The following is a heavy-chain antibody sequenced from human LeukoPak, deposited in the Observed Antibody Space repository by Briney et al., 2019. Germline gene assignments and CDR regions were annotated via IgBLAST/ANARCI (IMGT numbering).Heavy chain of an antibody. CDR1: GFTFSSFY. CDR3: ASFRGVAS. V-gene: IGHV3-30-3*01. D-gene: IGHD3-10*01. J-gene: IGHJ4*02. Sequence: GGSLRLSCAASGFTFSSFYMTWVRQAPGKGLEWVAVISYDGSNKYYADSVKGRFTISRDNSKNTLYLQMNSLRAEDTAVYYCASFRGVASWGQGTLVTVSS. CDR2: ISYDGSNK.